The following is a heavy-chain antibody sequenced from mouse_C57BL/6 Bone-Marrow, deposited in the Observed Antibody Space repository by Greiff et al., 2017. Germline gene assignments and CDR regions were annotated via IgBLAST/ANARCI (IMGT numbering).Heavy chain of an antibody. V-gene: IGHV10-3*01. J-gene: IGHJ4*01. CDR2: IRSKSSNYAP. CDR3: VRDRGGVYDGHYYAMDY. CDR1: GFTFNTYA. D-gene: IGHD2-3*01. Sequence: EVQVVESGGGLVQPKGSLKLSCAASGFTFNTYAMHWVRQAPGKGLEWVARIRSKSSNYAPYYADSVKDRFTISRDDSQSMLYLQMNNLKAEDTAMYYCVRDRGGVYDGHYYAMDYWGQGTSVTVSS.